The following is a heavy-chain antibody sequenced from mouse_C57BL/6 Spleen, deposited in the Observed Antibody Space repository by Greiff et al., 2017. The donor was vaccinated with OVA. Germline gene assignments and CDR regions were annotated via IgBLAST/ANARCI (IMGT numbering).Heavy chain of an antibody. V-gene: IGHV1-82*01. Sequence: VQLQQSGPELVKPGASVKISCKASGYAFSSSWMNWVKQRPGKGLEWIGRSYPGDGDTNYNGKFKGKATLTADKSSSTAYMQLSSLTSEDSAVYFCARGPYGSSFDYWGQGTTLTVSS. D-gene: IGHD1-1*01. CDR3: ARGPYGSSFDY. CDR1: GYAFSSSW. CDR2: SYPGDGDT. J-gene: IGHJ2*01.